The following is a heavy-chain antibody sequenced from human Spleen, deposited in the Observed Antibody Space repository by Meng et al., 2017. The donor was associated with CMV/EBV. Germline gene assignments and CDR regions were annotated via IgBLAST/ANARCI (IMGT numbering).Heavy chain of an antibody. CDR1: GYTFTTYG. Sequence: GQLVPTCVELKKPGRSVRISCKASGYTFTTYGMNWGRQAPGQGLEWMGWINTNTGKPTYAQGLTGRFVFSLDTSVSTAYLQISSLKAEDTAVYYCARDSEAADYWGQGTLVTVSS. J-gene: IGHJ4*02. CDR3: ARDSEAADY. V-gene: IGHV7-4-1*02. CDR2: INTNTGKP. D-gene: IGHD6-25*01.